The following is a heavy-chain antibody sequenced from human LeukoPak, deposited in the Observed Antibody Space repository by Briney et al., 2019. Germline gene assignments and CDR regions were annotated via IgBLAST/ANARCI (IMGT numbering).Heavy chain of an antibody. CDR3: FWSYGDY. CDR1: GFTFSSYV. J-gene: IGHJ4*02. V-gene: IGHV3-23*01. D-gene: IGHD1-26*01. Sequence: PGGSLRLSCAASGFTFSSYVMSWVRQAPGKGLEWVSAISGSGGSTYYADSVKGRFTISRDNSRNSLYLQMNSLRTEDTALYYCFWSYGDYWGQGTLVTVSS. CDR2: ISGSGGST.